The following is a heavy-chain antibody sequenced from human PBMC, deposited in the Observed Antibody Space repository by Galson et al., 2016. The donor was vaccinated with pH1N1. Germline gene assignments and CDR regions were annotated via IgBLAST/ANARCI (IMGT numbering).Heavy chain of an antibody. CDR1: GGSISSADYC. V-gene: IGHV4-30-4*01. CDR3: ARSIAAAGTFRFDP. Sequence: TLSLTCTVSGGSISSADYCWHWIRQPPGRGLEWIGYISYSGSTYYNPTLKSRITISVDTSKNQFSLKLSSVTAADTAVYYCARSIAAAGTFRFDPWGQGTRVTVSS. CDR2: ISYSGST. D-gene: IGHD6-13*01. J-gene: IGHJ5*02.